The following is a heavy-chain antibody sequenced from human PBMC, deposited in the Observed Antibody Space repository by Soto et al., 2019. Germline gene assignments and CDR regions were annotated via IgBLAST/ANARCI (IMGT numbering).Heavy chain of an antibody. CDR1: GYTFTSYG. CDR3: ARDYWPLFDY. D-gene: IGHD2-8*02. V-gene: IGHV1-18*01. Sequence: GASVKVSCKASGYTFTSYGISWVRQAPGQGLEWMGWISAYNGNTKYAQKFQGRVTMTRDTSASTAYMELSSLRSEDTAVYYCARDYWPLFDYWGQGTLVTVSS. J-gene: IGHJ4*02. CDR2: ISAYNGNT.